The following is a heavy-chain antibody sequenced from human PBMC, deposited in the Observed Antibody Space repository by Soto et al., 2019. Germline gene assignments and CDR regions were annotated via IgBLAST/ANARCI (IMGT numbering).Heavy chain of an antibody. CDR3: ARGRGYSYGYTGHAYYYGMDV. Sequence: SETLSLTCPVSGGSISSYYWSWIRQPPGKGLEWIGYIYYSGSTNYNPSLKSRVTISVDTSKNQFSLKLSSVTAADTAVYYCARGRGYSYGYTGHAYYYGMDVWGQGTTVTVS. CDR2: IYYSGST. J-gene: IGHJ6*02. CDR1: GGSISSYY. D-gene: IGHD5-18*01. V-gene: IGHV4-59*12.